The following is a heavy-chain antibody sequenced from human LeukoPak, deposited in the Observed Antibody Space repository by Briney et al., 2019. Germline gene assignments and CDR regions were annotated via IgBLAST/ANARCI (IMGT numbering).Heavy chain of an antibody. D-gene: IGHD5-18*01. Sequence: SATLSLTCAVSGASINSFYWSWIRQPPGKGLEWIGYLSHSGYTTYNPSLKSRVTMSVDTSKNYLSLKLTSMTAADTALYYCARSGYIYGADAFGIWGQGTMVSVSS. CDR3: ARSGYIYGADAFGI. J-gene: IGHJ3*02. V-gene: IGHV4-59*01. CDR1: GASINSFY. CDR2: LSHSGYT.